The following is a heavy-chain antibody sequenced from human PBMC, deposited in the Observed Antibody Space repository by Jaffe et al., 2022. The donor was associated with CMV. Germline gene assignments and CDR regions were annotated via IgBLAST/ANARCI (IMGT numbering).Heavy chain of an antibody. V-gene: IGHV3-72*01. D-gene: IGHD1-26*01. CDR2: TRNKANSYTT. Sequence: EVQLVESGGGLVQPGGSLRLSCAASGFTFSDHYMDWVRQAPGKGLEWVGRTRNKANSYTTEYAASVKGRFTISRDDSKNSLYLQMNSLKTEDTAVYYCARAKGGSYYGIGAFDIWGQGTMVTVSS. CDR1: GFTFSDHY. J-gene: IGHJ3*02. CDR3: ARAKGGSYYGIGAFDI.